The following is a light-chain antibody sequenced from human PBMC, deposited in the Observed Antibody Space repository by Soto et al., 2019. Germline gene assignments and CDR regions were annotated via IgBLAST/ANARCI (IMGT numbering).Light chain of an antibody. CDR2: DAS. Sequence: EIVLTQSPANLSLSPGERATLSCRASQSVSSYLAWYQQKPGQAHRLLIYDASNRATGIPARFSGSGSGTDFTLTISSLEPEDFAVYYFQQRSNCPLTFGQGTKVEIK. CDR3: QQRSNCPLT. V-gene: IGKV3-11*01. J-gene: IGKJ1*01. CDR1: QSVSSY.